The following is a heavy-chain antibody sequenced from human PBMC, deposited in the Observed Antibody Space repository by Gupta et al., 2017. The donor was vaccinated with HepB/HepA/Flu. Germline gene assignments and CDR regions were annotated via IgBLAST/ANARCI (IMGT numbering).Heavy chain of an antibody. V-gene: IGHV3-30*03. CDR1: GFPFSSYG. CDR2: ISDDAKNK. J-gene: IGHJ3*02. D-gene: IGHD3-10*01. CDR3: ARPFTIVTSNDAFDI. Sequence: QVQLVESGGGVVQPGRSLPLPCAASGFPFSSYGMHWVRPPPGKGLEWVATISDDAKNKYYADSVKGRFTISRDSSKSTLYLQVSSLRPEDTAVYYCARPFTIVTSNDAFDIWGQGTLVTVSS.